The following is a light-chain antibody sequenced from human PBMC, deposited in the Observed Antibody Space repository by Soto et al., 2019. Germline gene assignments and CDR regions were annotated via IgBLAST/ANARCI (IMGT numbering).Light chain of an antibody. V-gene: IGLV2-14*03. CDR2: DIA. CDR3: ISFTTMKSYV. Sequence: QSVLTQPASVSGSPGQSITISGTGTSSDIGAYIFVSWYQQHPGKAPKLIIYDIANRPSGVSYRFSGSKSANTATLTISGLQADDEADYYCISFTTMKSYVFGTGTKVTVL. J-gene: IGLJ1*01. CDR1: SSDIGAYIF.